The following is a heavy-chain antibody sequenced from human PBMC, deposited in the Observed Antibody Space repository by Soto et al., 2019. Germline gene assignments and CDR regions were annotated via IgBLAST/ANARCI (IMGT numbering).Heavy chain of an antibody. V-gene: IGHV3-30-3*01. Sequence: HPGGSLRLSCAASGFTFSSYAMHWVRQAPGKGLEWVAVISYDGSNKYYADSVKGRFTISRDNSKNTLYLQMNSLRAEDTAVYYCARGGLAGPFDYWGQGTLVTVSS. J-gene: IGHJ4*02. CDR3: ARGGLAGPFDY. CDR1: GFTFSSYA. D-gene: IGHD2-15*01. CDR2: ISYDGSNK.